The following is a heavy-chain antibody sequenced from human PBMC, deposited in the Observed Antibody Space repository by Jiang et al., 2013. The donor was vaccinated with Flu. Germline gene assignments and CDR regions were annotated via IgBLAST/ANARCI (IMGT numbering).Heavy chain of an antibody. Sequence: YNDYAVSVKSRITINPDTSKNQFSLQLNSVTPEDTAVYYCARDMFSDDSSAHIDYWGQGTLVTVSS. CDR2: YN. CDR3: ARDMFSDDSSAHIDY. D-gene: IGHD3-22*01. V-gene: IGHV6-1*01. J-gene: IGHJ4*02.